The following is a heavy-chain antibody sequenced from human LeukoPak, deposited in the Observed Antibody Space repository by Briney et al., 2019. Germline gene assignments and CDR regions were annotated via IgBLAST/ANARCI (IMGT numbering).Heavy chain of an antibody. Sequence: GGSLRLSCAASGFTFSSYSMNWVRQAPGKGLEWVSSISSSSSYIYYADSVKGRFTISRDNAKNSLYLQMNSLRAEDTAVYYCARDRGSVLRFLEWLLCPDYWGQGTLVTVSS. D-gene: IGHD3-3*01. V-gene: IGHV3-21*01. CDR1: GFTFSSYS. CDR2: ISSSSSYI. CDR3: ARDRGSVLRFLEWLLCPDY. J-gene: IGHJ4*02.